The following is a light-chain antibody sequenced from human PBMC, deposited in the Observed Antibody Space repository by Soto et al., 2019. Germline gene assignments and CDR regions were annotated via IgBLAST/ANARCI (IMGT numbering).Light chain of an antibody. CDR2: LEGSGSY. Sequence: QPVLTQSSSASASLGSSVKLTCTLSSGHSSYIIAWHQQQPGKAPRYLMKLEGSGSYNKGSGVPDRFSGSSSGADRYLTIANLQFEDEADYYCGTWDSNTHVFGTGTKVTVL. CDR3: GTWDSNTHV. J-gene: IGLJ1*01. V-gene: IGLV4-60*02. CDR1: SGHSSYI.